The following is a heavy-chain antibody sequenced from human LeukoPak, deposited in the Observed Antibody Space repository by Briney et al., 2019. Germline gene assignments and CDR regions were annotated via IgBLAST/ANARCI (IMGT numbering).Heavy chain of an antibody. V-gene: IGHV3-20*04. CDR3: ARGNRGSSYGGDS. Sequence: GGSLRLSCAASGFTFDDYGMTWVRQAPGKGLEWVAGINGNGDTTGYADSVKGRFTISRDNAKNSLYLQMNSLRAEYTALYYCARGNRGSSYGGDSWGQGTLVTVSS. CDR2: INGNGDTT. J-gene: IGHJ4*02. CDR1: GFTFDDYG. D-gene: IGHD1-26*01.